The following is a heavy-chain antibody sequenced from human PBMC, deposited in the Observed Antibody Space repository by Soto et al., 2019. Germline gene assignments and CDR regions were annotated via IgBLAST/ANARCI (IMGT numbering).Heavy chain of an antibody. CDR3: ARARALLDYYYYGMDV. CDR2: IYYSGST. J-gene: IGHJ6*02. D-gene: IGHD1-1*01. V-gene: IGHV4-59*01. Sequence: PSETLALTCTVSGGSISSYYLSWIRQPPGKGLEWIGYIYYSGSTNYNPSLKSRVTISVDTSKNQFSLKLSSVTAADTAVYYCARARALLDYYYYGMDVWGQGTTVTVYS. CDR1: GGSISSYY.